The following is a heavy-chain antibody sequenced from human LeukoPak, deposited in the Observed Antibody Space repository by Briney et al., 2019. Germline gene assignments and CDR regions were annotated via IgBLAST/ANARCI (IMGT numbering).Heavy chain of an antibody. CDR1: GFSLSDYW. CDR2: ITSDGSTT. CDR3: AGDYIWGRLF. D-gene: IGHD3-16*01. V-gene: IGHV3-74*01. Sequence: PGGSLRLSCVGSGFSLSDYWMHWVRQTPGKGLMWVSRITSDGSTTRYADSVKGRFTVSRDNAKNTLFLEMNSLRDEDTAVYYCAGDYIWGRLFWGQGTLVTVSS. J-gene: IGHJ4*01.